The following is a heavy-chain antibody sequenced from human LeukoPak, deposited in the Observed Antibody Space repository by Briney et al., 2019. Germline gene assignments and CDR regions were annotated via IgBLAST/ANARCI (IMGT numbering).Heavy chain of an antibody. Sequence: GESLKISCKHSEYSFPTYCIGWVRPMPGKGLEWMGIIYPDDSYTRYSPSFQGQVTISADKALSTAYLQWSSLKAADTAMYYCAIGRGGQQLGDYWGQGTLVTVSS. V-gene: IGHV5-51*01. CDR1: EYSFPTYC. CDR2: IYPDDSYT. J-gene: IGHJ4*02. CDR3: AIGRGGQQLGDY. D-gene: IGHD6-13*01.